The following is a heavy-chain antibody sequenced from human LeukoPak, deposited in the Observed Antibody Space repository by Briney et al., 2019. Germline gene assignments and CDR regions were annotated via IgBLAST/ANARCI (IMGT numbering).Heavy chain of an antibody. CDR3: ARVRGAPGPGFGSGYYNY. Sequence: GRSLRLSCAASGFTFSSYAMHWVRQAPGKGLEWVAVISYDGSNKYYADSVKGRFTISRDNSKNTLYLQMNSLRAEDTAVYYCARVRGAPGPGFGSGYYNYWGQGTLVTVSS. V-gene: IGHV3-30-3*01. CDR1: GFTFSSYA. D-gene: IGHD3-22*01. CDR2: ISYDGSNK. J-gene: IGHJ4*02.